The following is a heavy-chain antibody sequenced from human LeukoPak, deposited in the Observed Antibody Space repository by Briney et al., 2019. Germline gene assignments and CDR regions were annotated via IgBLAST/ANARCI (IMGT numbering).Heavy chain of an antibody. CDR3: ARDRGYCSSTSCHDAFDI. CDR2: ISSNGGST. V-gene: IGHV3-64*01. D-gene: IGHD2-2*01. Sequence: ASGFTFSSXXXXXVRQAPGKGXXXVSAISSNGGSTYYANSVKGRFTISRDNSKNTLYLQMGSLRAEDMAVYYCARDRGYCSSTSCHDAFDIWGQGTMVTVSS. J-gene: IGHJ3*02. CDR1: GFTFSSXX.